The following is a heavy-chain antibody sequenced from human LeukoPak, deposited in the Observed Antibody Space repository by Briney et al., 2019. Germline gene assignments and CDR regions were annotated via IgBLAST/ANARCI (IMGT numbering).Heavy chain of an antibody. J-gene: IGHJ5*02. CDR1: GFSFSSYA. V-gene: IGHV3-30-3*01. Sequence: PGRSLRLSCAASGFSFSSYAMHWVRQAPGKGLEWVAVISYDGSSKYYAVSVKGRFTISRDNAKNTLHLQMDSLTVEDTAVYYCAVSNWMDPWGQGTLVTVSS. CDR3: AVSNWMDP. CDR2: ISYDGSSK.